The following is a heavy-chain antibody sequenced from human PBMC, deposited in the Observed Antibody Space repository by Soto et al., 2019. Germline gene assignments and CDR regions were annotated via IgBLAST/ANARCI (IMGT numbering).Heavy chain of an antibody. Sequence: QVQLVQSGAEVKKPGSAVKVSCKTSGGTFSSHALTWLRQAPGQGLEWMGGIIPMFGTTYTSQKFQGRVAISADETASTLEVSSLRSEEPAVYFCASCDVCYPGGDDAFDLWGQGTTVIVSS. CDR1: GGTFSSHA. V-gene: IGHV1-69*01. J-gene: IGHJ3*01. CDR2: IIPMFGTT. D-gene: IGHD2-21*02. CDR3: ASCDVCYPGGDDAFDL.